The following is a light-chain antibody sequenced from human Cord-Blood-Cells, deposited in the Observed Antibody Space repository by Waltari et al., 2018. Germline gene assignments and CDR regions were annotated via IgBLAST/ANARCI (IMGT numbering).Light chain of an antibody. Sequence: IVMTQSPLSLPVTPGEPASISCRSSQCLLHSNGYNYLDWYLQKPGQSPQLLIYLGSNRAAGVPERFSGSGSGTDFTLKISRVEDEDFGVYYFMQALQTPYSFGQGNKLEIK. J-gene: IGKJ2*03. CDR3: MQALQTPYS. V-gene: IGKV2-28*01. CDR2: LGS. CDR1: QCLLHSNGYNY.